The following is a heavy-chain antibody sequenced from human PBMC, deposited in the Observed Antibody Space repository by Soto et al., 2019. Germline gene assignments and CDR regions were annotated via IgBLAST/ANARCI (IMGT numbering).Heavy chain of an antibody. CDR3: ANGRYYYDNSAYFAY. D-gene: IGHD3-22*01. J-gene: IGHJ4*02. CDR1: GFTFSSYA. V-gene: IGHV3-23*01. Sequence: HPGGSLRLSCAASGFTFSSYAMSWVRQAPGKGLEWVSAISGSGGSTYYADSVKGRFTISRDNSKNTLYLQMNSLRAEDTAVYSCANGRYYYDNSAYFAYWGQGTLVTVSS. CDR2: ISGSGGST.